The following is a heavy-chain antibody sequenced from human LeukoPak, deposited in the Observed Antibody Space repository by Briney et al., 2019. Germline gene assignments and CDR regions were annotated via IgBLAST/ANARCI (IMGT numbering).Heavy chain of an antibody. V-gene: IGHV1-2*02. J-gene: IGHJ4*02. CDR3: FGYDSNTSFDY. Sequence: ASVKVSCKASGYTFTGSYLHWVRQAPGQGLEWMGWLNPNSGDTKDALKFQGRVTMTRDTSINTAYMELSRLTSDDTAVYFCFGYDSNTSFDYWGQGTLVTVSS. CDR2: LNPNSGDT. CDR1: GYTFTGSY. D-gene: IGHD3-22*01.